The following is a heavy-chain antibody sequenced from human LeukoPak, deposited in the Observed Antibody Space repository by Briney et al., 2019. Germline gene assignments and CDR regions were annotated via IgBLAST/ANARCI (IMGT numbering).Heavy chain of an antibody. J-gene: IGHJ4*02. CDR1: GGTFSSYA. CDR3: ARVPGYCSSTSCLDDDY. V-gene: IGHV1-69*13. CDR2: IIPIFGTA. Sequence: SVAVSCTASGGTFSSYAISWVRQAPGQGLEWMGGIIPIFGTANYAQKFQGRVTITADESTSAAYMELSSLRSEDTAVYYCARVPGYCSSTSCLDDDYWGQGTLVTVSS. D-gene: IGHD2-2*01.